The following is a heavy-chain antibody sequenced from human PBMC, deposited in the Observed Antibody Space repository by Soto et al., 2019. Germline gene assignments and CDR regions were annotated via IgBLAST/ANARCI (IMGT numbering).Heavy chain of an antibody. CDR2: THHTGST. D-gene: IGHD3-22*01. J-gene: IGHJ4*02. Sequence: PSETLSLTCTVSGGFISSYYWSWIRQSPGKGLEWIGYTHHTGSTSYNPSLKSRVTMSLDTSRNQFSLKLYSVTAADTAVYYCARSIDSSGYYFSNCWGQGTLVTVSS. CDR3: ARSIDSSGYYFSNC. V-gene: IGHV4-59*01. CDR1: GGFISSYY.